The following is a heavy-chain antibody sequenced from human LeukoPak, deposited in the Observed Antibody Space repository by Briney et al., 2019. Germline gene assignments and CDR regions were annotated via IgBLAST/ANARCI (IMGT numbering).Heavy chain of an antibody. CDR2: ITPFNGNT. V-gene: IGHV1-45*02. CDR1: GYTFTSYA. Sequence: SVKVSCKASGYTFTSYAMNWVRQAPGQGLEWMGWITPFNGNTNYAQKFQDRVTITRDRSMSTAYMELSSLRSEDTAMYYCANGPDGYNTYWGQGTLVTVSS. CDR3: ANGPDGYNTY. D-gene: IGHD5-24*01. J-gene: IGHJ4*02.